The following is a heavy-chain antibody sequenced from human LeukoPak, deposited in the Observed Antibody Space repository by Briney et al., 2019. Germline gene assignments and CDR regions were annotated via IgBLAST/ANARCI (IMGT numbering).Heavy chain of an antibody. V-gene: IGHV3-23*01. J-gene: IGHJ4*02. CDR3: AKRGVVIRVILVGFHKEAYYFDS. CDR1: GITLSNYG. Sequence: GGSLRLSCAVSGITLSNYGMSWVRQAPGKGLEWVAGISDSGGSTKYADSVKGRFTVSRDNRKNTLYLQMNSLRAEDTAVYFCAKRGVVIRVILVGFHKEAYYFDSWGQGALVTVSS. D-gene: IGHD3-10*01. CDR2: ISDSGGST.